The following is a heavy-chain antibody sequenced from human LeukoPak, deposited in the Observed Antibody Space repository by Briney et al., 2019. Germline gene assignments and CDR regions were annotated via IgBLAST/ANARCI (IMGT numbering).Heavy chain of an antibody. CDR3: ARDRGYCSNTSCYDWFDP. Sequence: SETLSLTCTVSGGSVSSGCYYWSWIRQPPGKGLEWIGYIYYSGSTNYNPSLKSRVTISVDTSKNQFSLKLSSVTAADTAVYYCARDRGYCSNTSCYDWFDPWGQGTLVTASS. CDR1: GGSVSSGCYY. J-gene: IGHJ5*02. CDR2: IYYSGST. V-gene: IGHV4-61*01. D-gene: IGHD2-2*01.